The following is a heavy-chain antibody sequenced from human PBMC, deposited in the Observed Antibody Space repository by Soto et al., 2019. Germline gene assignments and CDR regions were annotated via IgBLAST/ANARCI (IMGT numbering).Heavy chain of an antibody. CDR1: GDSVSSNRVA. V-gene: IGHV6-1*01. Sequence: SQTLSLTCAISGDSVSSNRVAWNWIRQSPSRGLEWLGRTYYRSKWYHDYAVSVKSRITFNPDTSKNHFSLHLNSVTPEDTALYFCESGGSSADYGRDVWGKGIPVTVSS. CDR2: TYYRSKWYH. D-gene: IGHD3-16*01. CDR3: ESGGSSADYGRDV. J-gene: IGHJ6*04.